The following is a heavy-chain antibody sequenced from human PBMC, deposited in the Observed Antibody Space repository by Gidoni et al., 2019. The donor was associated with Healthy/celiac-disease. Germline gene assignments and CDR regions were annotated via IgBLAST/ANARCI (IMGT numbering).Heavy chain of an antibody. CDR1: GYSISSGYY. CDR3: ARDGAARPGWFDP. Sequence: QVQLQESGPGLVKPSETLSLTCAVPGYSISSGYYWGWIRQPPGKGLEWIGSIYHSGSTYYNPSLKSRVTISVDTSKNQFSLKLSSVTAADTAVYYCARDGAARPGWFDPWGQGTLVTVSS. V-gene: IGHV4-38-2*02. CDR2: IYHSGST. D-gene: IGHD6-6*01. J-gene: IGHJ5*02.